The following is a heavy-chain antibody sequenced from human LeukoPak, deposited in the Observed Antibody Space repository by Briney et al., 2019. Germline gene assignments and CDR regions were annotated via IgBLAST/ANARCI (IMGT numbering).Heavy chain of an antibody. CDR1: GGSFSGFY. CDR2: INHSGST. Sequence: SETLSLTCSVYGGSFSGFYWNWIRQPPGKGLEWIGEINHSGSTHYSPSLKSRLSISVDPSKNQFSLKLSSVTAADTAVYYCARSHYDSSGSPIFGLGVDYWGQGTLVTVSS. J-gene: IGHJ4*02. CDR3: ARSHYDSSGSPIFGLGVDY. V-gene: IGHV4-34*01. D-gene: IGHD3-22*01.